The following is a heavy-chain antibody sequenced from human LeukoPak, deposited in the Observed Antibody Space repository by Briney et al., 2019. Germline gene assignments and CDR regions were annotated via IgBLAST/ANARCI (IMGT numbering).Heavy chain of an antibody. CDR3: ARSRTDDYGDWWWFDP. Sequence: ASVKVSCTASGYIFTSYAMHWVRQAPGQRLEWMGWINGGKGNIKYSQKFQGRVTISKDTSAKTAYIELSSLRSEDTAVYYCARSRTDDYGDWWWFDPWGQGTLVTVSS. V-gene: IGHV1-3*01. J-gene: IGHJ5*02. CDR2: INGGKGNI. CDR1: GYIFTSYA. D-gene: IGHD4-17*01.